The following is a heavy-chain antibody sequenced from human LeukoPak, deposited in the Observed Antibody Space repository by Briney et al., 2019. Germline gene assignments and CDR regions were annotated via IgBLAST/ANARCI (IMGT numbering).Heavy chain of an antibody. Sequence: PGGSLRLSCAASGFTFSGYGMHWVRQAPGKGLEWVAVISYDGSNKYYADFVKGRFTISRDNSKNTLYLQMNSLRAEDTAVYYCAKRSGYSSSWSQIDYWGQGTLVTVSS. CDR1: GFTFSGYG. D-gene: IGHD6-13*01. V-gene: IGHV3-30*18. J-gene: IGHJ4*02. CDR2: ISYDGSNK. CDR3: AKRSGYSSSWSQIDY.